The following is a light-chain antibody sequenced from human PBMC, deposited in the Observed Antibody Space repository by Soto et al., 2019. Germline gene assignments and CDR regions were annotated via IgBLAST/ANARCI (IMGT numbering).Light chain of an antibody. CDR3: QNYHSAPL. J-gene: IGKJ4*01. V-gene: IGKV1-27*01. CDR2: GAS. Sequence: DIQMTQSPSSLSASVGDRVTITCRASQGISNYLAWYQQKPGKVPKVLIYGASTLQSGVPSRFSGSGSGTDLTLTISSLKTEDVETSYCQNYHSAPLVGGGTKVDIK. CDR1: QGISNY.